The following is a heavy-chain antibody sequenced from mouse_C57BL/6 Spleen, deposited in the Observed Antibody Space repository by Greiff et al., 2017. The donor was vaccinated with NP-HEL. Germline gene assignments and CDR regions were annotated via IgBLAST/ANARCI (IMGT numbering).Heavy chain of an antibody. Sequence: EVQLVESGGGLVKPGGSLKLSCAASGFTFSDYGMHWVRQAPEKGLEWVAYISSGSSTINYADTVKGRFTISRDNAKNTLFLQMTSLRSEDTAMYYCARGGDYDGVHYYAMDYWGQGTSVTVSS. CDR1: GFTFSDYG. CDR3: ARGGDYDGVHYYAMDY. CDR2: ISSGSSTI. V-gene: IGHV5-17*01. J-gene: IGHJ4*01. D-gene: IGHD2-4*01.